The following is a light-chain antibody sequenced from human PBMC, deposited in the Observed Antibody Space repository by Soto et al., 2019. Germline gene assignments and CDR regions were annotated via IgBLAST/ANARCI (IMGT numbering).Light chain of an antibody. Sequence: QSALTQPASVSGSPGQSITISCTGTSSDVGGYNYVSWYQQYPGKAPKLMIYDVSNRPSGVSNRFSGSKSGNTASLTISGLQAEDEADYYCTSYTTRSTLVFGTGTKLTVL. CDR3: TSYTTRSTLV. CDR2: DVS. J-gene: IGLJ1*01. V-gene: IGLV2-14*01. CDR1: SSDVGGYNY.